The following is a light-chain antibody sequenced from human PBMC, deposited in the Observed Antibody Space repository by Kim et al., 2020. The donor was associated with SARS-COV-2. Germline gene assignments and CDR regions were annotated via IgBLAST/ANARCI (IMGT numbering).Light chain of an antibody. CDR2: KDS. CDR1: ALPKQY. V-gene: IGLV3-25*03. J-gene: IGLJ3*02. Sequence: PGQPARITCSGDALPKQYAYWYQQKPGQAPVVVIHKDSERPSGIPERFSGSSSGTTVTVTISGVQAEDEADYYCQSTDSSGTYPLVFGGGTKLTVL. CDR3: QSTDSSGTYPLV.